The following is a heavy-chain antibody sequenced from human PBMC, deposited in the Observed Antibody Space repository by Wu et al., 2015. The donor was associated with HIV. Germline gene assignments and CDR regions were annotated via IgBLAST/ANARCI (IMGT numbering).Heavy chain of an antibody. CDR2: INPNSGGT. CDR1: GYTFTGYY. D-gene: IGHD6-13*01. Sequence: QVQLVQSGAEVKKPGASVKVSCKASGYTFTGYYMHWVRQAPGQGLEWMGWINPNSGGTNYAQKFQGRVAMTRDTSISTAYMELSRLRSDDTAVYYCARDSFRVASSWNPEYYFDYWGQGTLVTVSS. J-gene: IGHJ4*02. CDR3: ARDSFRVASSWNPEYYFDY. V-gene: IGHV1-2*02.